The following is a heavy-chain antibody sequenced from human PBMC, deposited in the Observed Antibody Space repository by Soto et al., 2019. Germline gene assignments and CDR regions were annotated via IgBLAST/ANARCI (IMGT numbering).Heavy chain of an antibody. V-gene: IGHV4-31*03. CDR1: GGSISSGGYY. D-gene: IGHD4-17*01. J-gene: IGHJ4*02. CDR2: IYYSGST. CDR3: ARCKSPDYGDLFDY. Sequence: QVQLQESGPGLVKPSQTLSLTCTVSGGSISSGGYYWSWIRQHPGKGLEWIGYIYYSGSTYYNPSLRRRVTISVDTSKNQFSLKLSSVTDADTAVYYCARCKSPDYGDLFDYWGQGTLVTVSS.